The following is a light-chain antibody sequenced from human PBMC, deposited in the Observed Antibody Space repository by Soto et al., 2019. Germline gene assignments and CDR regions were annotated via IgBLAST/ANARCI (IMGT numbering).Light chain of an antibody. CDR3: QSYDISLSGSVV. Sequence: QAVVTQPPSVSGAPGQRVTISCTGSSSNLGAGYDVHWYQQFPGTAPKLLIYGNNNRPSGVPDRFSGSKSGTSASLAITGLQADDEADYYCQSYDISLSGSVVFGRGTKLTVL. CDR2: GNN. CDR1: SSNLGAGYD. J-gene: IGLJ2*01. V-gene: IGLV1-40*01.